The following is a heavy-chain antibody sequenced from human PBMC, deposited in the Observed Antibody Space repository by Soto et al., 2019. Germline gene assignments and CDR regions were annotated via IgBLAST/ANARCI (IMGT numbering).Heavy chain of an antibody. CDR1: GGSISSGGYS. D-gene: IGHD6-13*01. J-gene: IGHJ4*02. CDR2: IYHSGST. V-gene: IGHV4-30-2*01. CDR3: ASLSSSWTLDY. Sequence: SETLSLTCAVSGGSISSGGYSWSWIRQPPGKGLEWIGHIYHSGSTYYNPSLKSRVTISVDRSKNQFSLKLSSVTAADTAVYYCASLSSSWTLDYWGQGTLVTVS.